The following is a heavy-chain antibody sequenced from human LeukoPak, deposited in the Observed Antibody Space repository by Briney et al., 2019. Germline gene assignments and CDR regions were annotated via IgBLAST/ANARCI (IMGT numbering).Heavy chain of an antibody. CDR2: IYHSGST. D-gene: IGHD3-16*02. CDR3: ARDLIDNDAFDI. Sequence: PSETLSLTCTVSGYSISSGYFWGWIRQPPGKGLEWIGSIYHSGSTSYNPSLKSRLTISVDTSKNQFSLKLSSVTAADTAVYYCARDLIDNDAFDIWGQGTMVTVSS. J-gene: IGHJ3*02. V-gene: IGHV4-38-2*02. CDR1: GYSISSGYF.